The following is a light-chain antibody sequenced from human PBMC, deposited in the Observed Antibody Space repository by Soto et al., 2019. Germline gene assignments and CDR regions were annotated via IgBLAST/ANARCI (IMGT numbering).Light chain of an antibody. J-gene: IGKJ4*01. CDR2: DAS. Sequence: DIVLTQSAATLSLSPGERATLSCRASQSVSSSLAWCQQKPPLAPSLLIYDASTRTTGIPASFSGSGSGTEITITSSSLQSEDFAVYYCQQYNNCLTFGRGTKLEIK. V-gene: IGKV3-15*01. CDR1: QSVSSS. CDR3: QQYNNCLT.